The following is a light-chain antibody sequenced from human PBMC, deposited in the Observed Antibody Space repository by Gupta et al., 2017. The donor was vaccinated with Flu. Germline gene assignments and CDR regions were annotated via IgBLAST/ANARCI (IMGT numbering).Light chain of an antibody. CDR1: QRLVHSNGNTY. CDR3: IQGTYRPT. CDR2: RVS. J-gene: IGKJ4*01. V-gene: IGKV2-30*02. Sequence: VVLTQSPLSLLVILGQPASISCRSSQRLVHSNGNTYLTWSQQRPGQSPRRLIYRVSNRDSGVPDLSSGRGSDTESIMNISRVEAEDVGDYYCIQGTYRPTFGGGTKVEIK.